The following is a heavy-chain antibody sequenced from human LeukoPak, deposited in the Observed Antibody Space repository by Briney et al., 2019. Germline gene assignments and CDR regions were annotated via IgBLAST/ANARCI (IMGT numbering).Heavy chain of an antibody. Sequence: PSETLSLTCTVSGGSISSSSYYWGWIRQPPGKGLEWIGSIYYSGGTYYNPSLKSRVTISVDTSKNQFSLKLSSVTAADTAVYYCASRLTDIVVVPAAPVGWFDPWGQGTLVTVSS. CDR3: ASRLTDIVVVPAAPVGWFDP. CDR2: IYYSGGT. V-gene: IGHV4-39*01. J-gene: IGHJ5*02. D-gene: IGHD2-2*01. CDR1: GGSISSSSYY.